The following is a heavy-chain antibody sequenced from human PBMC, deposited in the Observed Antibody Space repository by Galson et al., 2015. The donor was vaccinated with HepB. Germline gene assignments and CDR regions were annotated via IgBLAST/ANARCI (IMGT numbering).Heavy chain of an antibody. CDR1: GFTFSSYS. V-gene: IGHV3-48*04. CDR3: ARDLYCSSTSCYPFDY. CDR2: ISSSSSTI. Sequence: SLRLSCAASGFTFSSYSMNWVRQAPGKGLEWVPYISSSSSTIYYADSVKGRFTISRDNAKNSLYLQMNSLRAEDTAVYYCARDLYCSSTSCYPFDYWGQGTLVTVSS. J-gene: IGHJ4*02. D-gene: IGHD2-2*01.